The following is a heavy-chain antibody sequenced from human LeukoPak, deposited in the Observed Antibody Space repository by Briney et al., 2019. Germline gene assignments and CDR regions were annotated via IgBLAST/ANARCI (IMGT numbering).Heavy chain of an antibody. V-gene: IGHV6-1*01. CDR3: ARTLGAGDIRPGMADFYYMDV. CDR1: GDSVSSNSAA. D-gene: IGHD5-18*01. J-gene: IGHJ6*03. Sequence: SQTLSLTCAISGDSVSSNSAAWNWIRQSPSRGLEWLGRTYYRSKWSNDYAVSVKSRITINPDTSKNQFSLHLNSVTPEDTAVYYCARTLGAGDIRPGMADFYYMDVWGKGTTVTVSS. CDR2: TYYRSKWSN.